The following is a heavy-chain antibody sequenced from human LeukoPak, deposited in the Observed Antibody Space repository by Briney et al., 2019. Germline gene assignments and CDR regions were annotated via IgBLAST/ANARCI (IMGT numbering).Heavy chain of an antibody. CDR2: IYYSGST. CDR1: GGSISSYY. J-gene: IGHJ4*02. Sequence: SETLSLTCTVSGGSISSYYWSWIRQPPGKGLEWIGYIYYSGSTNYNPSLKSRVTISVDTSKNQFSLKLSSVTAADTAVYYCARGGVTVQSYYFDYWGQGTLVTVSS. V-gene: IGHV4-59*01. D-gene: IGHD1-1*01. CDR3: ARGGVTVQSYYFDY.